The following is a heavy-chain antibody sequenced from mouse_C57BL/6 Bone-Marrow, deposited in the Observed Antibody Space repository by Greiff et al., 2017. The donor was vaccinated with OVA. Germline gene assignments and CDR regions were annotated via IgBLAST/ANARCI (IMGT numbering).Heavy chain of an antibody. V-gene: IGHV1-64*01. D-gene: IGHD2-4*01. J-gene: IGHJ3*01. CDR3: ARSSLYYDYDGPWFAY. CDR2: IHPNSGST. Sequence: QVQLQQPGAELVKPGASVKLSCKASGYTFTSYWMHWVKQRPGQGLEWIGMIHPNSGSTNYNEKFKSKATLTVDKSSSTAYMQLSSLTSEDSAVYYCARSSLYYDYDGPWFAYWGQGTLVTVSA. CDR1: GYTFTSYW.